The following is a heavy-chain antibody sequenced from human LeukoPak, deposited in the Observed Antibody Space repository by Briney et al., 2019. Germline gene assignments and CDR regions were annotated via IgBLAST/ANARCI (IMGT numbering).Heavy chain of an antibody. CDR2: MYYIGST. CDR3: VKEGF. J-gene: IGHJ4*02. V-gene: IGHV4-39*07. CDR1: GGSISSSTYY. Sequence: PSQTLSLTCTVSGGSISSSTYYWGWIRQPPGKGLEWIASMYYIGSTYYNPSLKSRVAISQDTSKNQFSLKLDSVTAADTAVYYCVKEGFWGRGTLVTVSS.